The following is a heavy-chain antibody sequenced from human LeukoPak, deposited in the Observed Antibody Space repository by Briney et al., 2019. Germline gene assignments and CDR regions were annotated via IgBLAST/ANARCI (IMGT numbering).Heavy chain of an antibody. CDR1: GFTFSSYD. J-gene: IGHJ4*02. CDR3: AKGGVYYYDSSGYDDYFDN. D-gene: IGHD3-22*01. Sequence: PGGSLRLSCAASGFTFSSYDMSWVRQAPGKGLEWVSAISGSGGSTYYADSVKGRFIISRDNSKNTLSLQMSSLRAEDTAVYYCAKGGVYYYDSSGYDDYFDNRGQGTLVTVSS. CDR2: ISGSGGST. V-gene: IGHV3-23*01.